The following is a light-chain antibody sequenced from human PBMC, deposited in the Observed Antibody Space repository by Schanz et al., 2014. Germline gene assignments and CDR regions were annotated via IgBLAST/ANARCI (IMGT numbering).Light chain of an antibody. CDR3: QQYNNWPTWT. V-gene: IGKV3D-15*01. J-gene: IGKJ1*01. Sequence: EIVLTQSPGALSLSPGDRATLSCRASQSVSSIDLAWYQQKPGQAPNVLIYGASRRATGIPDRFSGSGSGTEFSLTISSLQSEDSAVYYCQQYNNWPTWTFGQGTKVEIK. CDR2: GAS. CDR1: QSVSSID.